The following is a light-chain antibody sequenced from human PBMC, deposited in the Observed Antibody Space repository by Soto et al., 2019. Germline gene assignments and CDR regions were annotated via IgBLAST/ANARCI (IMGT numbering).Light chain of an antibody. J-gene: IGLJ2*01. CDR1: ISNIGDNH. V-gene: IGLV1-51*01. CDR3: GTWDTTMSGLL. Sequence: QSVLTQPPSASAAPGQRVTISCSGTISNIGDNHVSWYQQVPGKAPKLLIYDNNKRPSGTPDRFSGSRSGTSATLAITGLQTGDEADYICGTWDTTMSGLLFGGGTKLTVL. CDR2: DNN.